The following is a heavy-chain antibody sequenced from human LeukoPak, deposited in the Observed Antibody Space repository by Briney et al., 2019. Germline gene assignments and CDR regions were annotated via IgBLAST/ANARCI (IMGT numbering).Heavy chain of an antibody. Sequence: GASVKVSCKASGYTFTSYYMHWVRQAPGQGLEWMGWINPNSGGTNYAQKFQGRVTMTRDTSISTAYMELSRLRSDDTAVYYCARELVSHYYDSSGYYDDYWGQGTLVTVSS. D-gene: IGHD3-22*01. V-gene: IGHV1-2*02. CDR2: INPNSGGT. CDR1: GYTFTSYY. CDR3: ARELVSHYYDSSGYYDDY. J-gene: IGHJ4*02.